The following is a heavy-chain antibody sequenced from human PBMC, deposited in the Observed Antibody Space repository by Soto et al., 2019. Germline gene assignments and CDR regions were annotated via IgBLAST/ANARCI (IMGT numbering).Heavy chain of an antibody. CDR1: AGTFSIYS. Sequence: SVKLSCKASAGTFSIYSISWVRQAPGQGLEWMGGIIPIFGTANYAQKFQGRVTITADESTSTAYMELSSLRSEDTAVYYCARGTGKYYYDSSRYSNFDYWGQGTLVTVSS. CDR3: ARGTGKYYYDSSRYSNFDY. J-gene: IGHJ4*02. CDR2: IIPIFGTA. D-gene: IGHD3-22*01. V-gene: IGHV1-69*13.